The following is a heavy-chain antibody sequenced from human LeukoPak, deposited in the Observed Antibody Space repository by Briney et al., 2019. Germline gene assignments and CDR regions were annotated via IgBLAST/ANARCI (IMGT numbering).Heavy chain of an antibody. V-gene: IGHV3-9*01. CDR2: IRWKSVRI. J-gene: IGHJ1*01. Sequence: GGSLTLSCAVSGFTYYVYAMHGVRRAPGRALEGVPGIRWKSVRIGYGDSVRGRFTIPRDNAKNSLYLQMNSLRAEDTALYYCAKEQHWGQGTLVTVSS. CDR1: GFTYYVYA. CDR3: AKEQH.